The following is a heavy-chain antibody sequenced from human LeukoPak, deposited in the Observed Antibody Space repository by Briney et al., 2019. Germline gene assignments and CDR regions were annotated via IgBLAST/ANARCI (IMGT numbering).Heavy chain of an antibody. D-gene: IGHD3-22*01. CDR3: ARRGWGYYDSSGYYLNYYFDY. J-gene: IGHJ4*02. CDR1: GFTFSSYA. Sequence: GGSLRLSCAASGFTFSSYAMHWVRQAPGKGLEWVAVISYDGSNKYYADSVKGRFTTSRDNSKNTLYLQMNSLRAEDTAVYYCARRGWGYYDSSGYYLNYYFDYWGQGTLVTVSS. V-gene: IGHV3-30-3*01. CDR2: ISYDGSNK.